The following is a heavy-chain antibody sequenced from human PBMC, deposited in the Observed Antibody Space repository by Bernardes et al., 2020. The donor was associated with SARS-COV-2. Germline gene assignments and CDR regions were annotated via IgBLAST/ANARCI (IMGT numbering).Heavy chain of an antibody. CDR3: ARSIVVVPAAIGADYYYYYGMDV. V-gene: IGHV4-39*01. CDR2: ISYSGTT. Sequence: SETLSLTCTVSGDSMSSRRYYWGWIRQPPGNGLEWIGSISYSGTTNYNPSLKSRVTLSVDPSKQQFSLKLSSVTAADTAVYYWARSIVVVPAAIGADYYYYYGMDVWGQGTTVTVSS. D-gene: IGHD2-2*01. CDR1: GDSMSSRRYY. J-gene: IGHJ6*02.